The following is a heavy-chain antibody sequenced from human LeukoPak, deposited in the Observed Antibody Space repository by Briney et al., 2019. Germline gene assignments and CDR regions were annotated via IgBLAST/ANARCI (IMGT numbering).Heavy chain of an antibody. J-gene: IGHJ4*02. D-gene: IGHD2/OR15-2a*01. V-gene: IGHV3-30*02. CDR3: ARDWFHAIDY. CDR2: IRYDEGYK. CDR1: GFTFSSYG. Sequence: GGSLILSCAASGFTFSSYGMHWVRQAPGKGLEWVAFIRYDEGYKYYADSVKGRFTISRDNSKNTLYLQMNSLRAEDTAVYYCARDWFHAIDYWGQGTLVTVSS.